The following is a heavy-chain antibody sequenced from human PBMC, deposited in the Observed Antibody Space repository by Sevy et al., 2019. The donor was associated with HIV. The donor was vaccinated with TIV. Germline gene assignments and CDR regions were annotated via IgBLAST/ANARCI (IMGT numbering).Heavy chain of an antibody. CDR2: ILPMLGTA. V-gene: IGHV1-69*13. D-gene: IGHD6-13*01. CDR3: ARSISWYASFDY. CDR1: GRTFSNYA. Sequence: ASVKVSCKASGRTFSNYAISWVRQAPGQGLEWMGGILPMLGTAYYRQNFQGRVTVTADESTSTAYMELSSLRSEDTAISYCARSISWYASFDYWGQGTLVTVSS. J-gene: IGHJ4*02.